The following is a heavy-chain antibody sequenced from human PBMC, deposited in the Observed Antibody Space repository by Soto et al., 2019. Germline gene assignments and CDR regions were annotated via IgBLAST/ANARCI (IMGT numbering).Heavy chain of an antibody. V-gene: IGHV4-59*08. CDR1: GGSISSYY. CDR2: ISYSGST. CDR3: ARHLLLYYYDSSGYYLRDAFDI. D-gene: IGHD3-22*01. Sequence: SETLSLTCTVSGGSISSYYWSWIRQPPGKGLEWIGYISYSGSTNYNPSLKSRATISVDTSKNQFSLKLSSVTAADTAVYYCARHLLLYYYDSSGYYLRDAFDIWGQGTMVTVSS. J-gene: IGHJ3*02.